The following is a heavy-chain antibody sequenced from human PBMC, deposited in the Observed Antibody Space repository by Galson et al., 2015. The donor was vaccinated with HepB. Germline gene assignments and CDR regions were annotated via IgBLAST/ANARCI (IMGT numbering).Heavy chain of an antibody. CDR2: ISSSSSYI. J-gene: IGHJ3*02. CDR1: GFNFSSYS. Sequence: SLRLSCAAAGFNFSSYSMNWVRQAPGKGLEWVSSISSSSSYIYYADSVKGRFTISRDNAKNSLYLQMNSLRAEDTAVYYCAGDEWAEGATPGLYYYDSSGGADHAFDIWGQVTMVTVSS. D-gene: IGHD3-22*01. CDR3: AGDEWAEGATPGLYYYDSSGGADHAFDI. V-gene: IGHV3-21*01.